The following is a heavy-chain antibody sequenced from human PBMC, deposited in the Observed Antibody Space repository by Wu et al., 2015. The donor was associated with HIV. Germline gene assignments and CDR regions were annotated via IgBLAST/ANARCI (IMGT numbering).Heavy chain of an antibody. CDR3: AKESGGTSGYDWDFDY. Sequence: QVHLVQSGAEVKNPGASVKVSCKASGYTFSDYYLHWVQQAPGQGLEWLGCINPKTGGTNYAQRFEERVTMTRDTSVTTAYMELTRLRFDDTAIYYCAKESGGTSGYDWDFDYWGQGNAGHRLL. J-gene: IGHJ4*02. CDR1: GYTFSDYY. V-gene: IGHV1-2*02. CDR2: INPKTGGT. D-gene: IGHD5-12*01.